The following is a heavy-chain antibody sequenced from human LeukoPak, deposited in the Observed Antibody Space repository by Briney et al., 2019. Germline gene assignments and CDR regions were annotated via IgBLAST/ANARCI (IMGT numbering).Heavy chain of an antibody. D-gene: IGHD3-3*01. Sequence: GASVKVSCKASGYTFTSYGISWVRQAPGQGLEWMGWISAYNGNTNYAQKLQGRVTMTTDTSTSTAYMELRSLRSDDTAVYYCARIEWLSNRAASNWFDPWGQGTLVAVSS. CDR1: GYTFTSYG. J-gene: IGHJ5*02. CDR3: ARIEWLSNRAASNWFDP. CDR2: ISAYNGNT. V-gene: IGHV1-18*01.